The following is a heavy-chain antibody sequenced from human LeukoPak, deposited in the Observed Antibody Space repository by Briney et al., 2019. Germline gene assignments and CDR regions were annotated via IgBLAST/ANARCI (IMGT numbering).Heavy chain of an antibody. D-gene: IGHD1-20*01. J-gene: IGHJ4*02. CDR3: VRGGITGTEGVDY. V-gene: IGHV4-39*07. CDR1: GGSISSSSYY. CDR2: IYYSGST. Sequence: PSETLSLTCTVSGGSISSSSYYWGWIRQPPGKGLEWIGSIYYSGSTYYNPSLKSRVTISVDTSKNQFSLKLSSVTAADTAVYYCVRGGITGTEGVDYWGQGTLVTLSS.